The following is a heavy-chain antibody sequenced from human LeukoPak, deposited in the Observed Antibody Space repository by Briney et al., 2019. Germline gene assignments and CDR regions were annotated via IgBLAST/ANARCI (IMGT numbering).Heavy chain of an antibody. D-gene: IGHD3-3*01. CDR3: AREVRTADFWRGYYWYYYYGMDV. Sequence: GGSLRLSCAASGFTFSSYAMHWVRQAPGKGLEWVAVISYDGSNKYYADSVKGRFTISRDNSKNTLYLQMNSLRAEDTAVYYCAREVRTADFWRGYYWYYYYGMDVWGQGTTVTVSS. CDR1: GFTFSSYA. V-gene: IGHV3-30*04. CDR2: ISYDGSNK. J-gene: IGHJ6*02.